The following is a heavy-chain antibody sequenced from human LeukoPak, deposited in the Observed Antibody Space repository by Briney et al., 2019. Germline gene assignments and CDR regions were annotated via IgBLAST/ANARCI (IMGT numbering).Heavy chain of an antibody. J-gene: IGHJ4*02. V-gene: IGHV4-39*02. CDR3: ARVIQFDSYYFDY. Sequence: SETLSLTCTISGGSSSSSNYYWAWIRQPPGKGLEWIGSISYSGSTYYNRSLKRRITISVGTSKNHFSLKLTSVTAADTAVYYCARVIQFDSYYFDYWGQGTLVTVSS. CDR1: GGSSSSSNYY. CDR2: ISYSGST. D-gene: IGHD3-9*01.